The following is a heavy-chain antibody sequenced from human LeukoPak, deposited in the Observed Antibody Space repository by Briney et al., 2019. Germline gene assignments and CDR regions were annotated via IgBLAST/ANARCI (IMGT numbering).Heavy chain of an antibody. CDR3: AIIDFWSGYYTGLFDY. CDR1: GYSFTSYW. D-gene: IGHD3-3*01. Sequence: GESLKTSCKGSGYSFTSYWIGWVRQMPGKGLEWMGIIYPGDSDTRYSPSFQGQVTISADKSISTAYLQWSSLKASDTAMYYCAIIDFWSGYYTGLFDYWGQGTLVTVSS. CDR2: IYPGDSDT. J-gene: IGHJ4*02. V-gene: IGHV5-51*01.